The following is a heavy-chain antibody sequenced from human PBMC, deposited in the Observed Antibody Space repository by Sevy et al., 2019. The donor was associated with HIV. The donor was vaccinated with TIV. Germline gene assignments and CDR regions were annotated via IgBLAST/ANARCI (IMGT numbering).Heavy chain of an antibody. Sequence: SETLSLTCTVSGGSISSGGYYWSWIRQHPGKGLEWIGYIYYSGSTYYNPSLKSRVTISVDTSKNQFSLKLSSVTAADTAVYYCARSAVPSGDALDIWGQGTMVTVSS. J-gene: IGHJ3*02. V-gene: IGHV4-31*03. CDR2: IYYSGST. CDR3: ARSAVPSGDALDI. CDR1: GGSISSGGYY. D-gene: IGHD6-25*01.